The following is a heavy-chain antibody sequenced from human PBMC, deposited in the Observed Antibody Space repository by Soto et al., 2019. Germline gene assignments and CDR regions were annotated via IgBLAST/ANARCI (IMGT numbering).Heavy chain of an antibody. D-gene: IGHD3-10*01. CDR2: ISGSGGST. J-gene: IGHJ6*02. V-gene: IGHV3-23*01. CDR3: RVKGYYGSGSYPARGLGYGMDV. Sequence: PGGSLRLSCAASGFTFSSYAMSWVRQAPGKGLEWVSAISGSGGSTCYADSVKGRFTISRDNSKNTLYLQMNSLRAEDTAVYYCRVKGYYGSGSYPARGLGYGMDVWGQGTTVTVSS. CDR1: GFTFSSYA.